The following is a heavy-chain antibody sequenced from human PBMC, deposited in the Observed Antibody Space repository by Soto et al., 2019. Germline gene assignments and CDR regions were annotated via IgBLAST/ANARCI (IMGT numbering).Heavy chain of an antibody. CDR1: GVSIKTNDYY. V-gene: IGHV4-39*01. D-gene: IGHD1-26*01. CDR3: AAFVGPASRNTGFDF. Sequence: ASETLSLTCIVSGVSIKTNDYYWGWLRPPPGKGLEWIGNIFYGGSTFYNPSLRARLSISVDTSKNQFSLRLNSVTAADTAVYYCAAFVGPASRNTGFDFWGQGTLVTVSS. J-gene: IGHJ4*02. CDR2: IFYGGST.